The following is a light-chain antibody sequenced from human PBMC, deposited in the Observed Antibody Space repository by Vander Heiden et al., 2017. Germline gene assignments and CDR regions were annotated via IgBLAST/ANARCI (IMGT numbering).Light chain of an antibody. CDR3: QQYNSWT. J-gene: IGKJ1*01. Sequence: IQMTQSPSTLSASVGDRVTITCRDSQSISSWLAWYQQKPGKAPKLLIYDASSWESGVPSRCSGSGSGTEFTLAISSLQPDDFATYYCQQYNSWTFGQGTKVEIK. CDR2: DAS. CDR1: QSISSW. V-gene: IGKV1-5*01.